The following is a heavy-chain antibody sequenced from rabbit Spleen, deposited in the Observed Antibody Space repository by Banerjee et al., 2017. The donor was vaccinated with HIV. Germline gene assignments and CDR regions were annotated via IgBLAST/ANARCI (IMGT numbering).Heavy chain of an antibody. Sequence: QSLEESGGDLVKPGASLTLTCTASGFDFRTYTMGWVRQAPGKGLEWIGCINAVTGKAVYASWANGRFTISSHNAQNTLYLQLSSLTAADTATYFCARDSGTSFSSYGMDLWAQGPSSPS. CDR2: INAVTGKA. V-gene: IGHV1S40*01. CDR3: ARDSGTSFSSYGMDL. J-gene: IGHJ6*01. D-gene: IGHD8-1*01. CDR1: GFDFRTYT.